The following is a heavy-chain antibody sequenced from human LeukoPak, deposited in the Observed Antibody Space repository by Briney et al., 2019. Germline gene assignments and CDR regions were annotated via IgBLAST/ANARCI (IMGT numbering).Heavy chain of an antibody. Sequence: ASVKVSCKASGYTFTGYYMHWVLQAPGQELEWMGGIIPIFGTANYAQKFQGRVTITADESTSTAYMELSSLRSEDTAVYYCARARDTAMVTEDYWGQGTLVTVSS. D-gene: IGHD5-18*01. J-gene: IGHJ4*02. CDR3: ARARDTAMVTEDY. CDR2: IIPIFGTA. CDR1: GYTFTGYY. V-gene: IGHV1-69*13.